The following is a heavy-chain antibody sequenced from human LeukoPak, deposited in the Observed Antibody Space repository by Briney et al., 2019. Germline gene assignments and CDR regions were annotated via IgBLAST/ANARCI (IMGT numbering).Heavy chain of an antibody. CDR1: GYTFTGYY. CDR3: ARSPKYYYDSSGYYLFDY. V-gene: IGHV1-2*06. J-gene: IGHJ4*02. D-gene: IGHD3-22*01. Sequence: ASVKVSCKASGYTFTGYYMHWVRQAPGQGLEWMGRINPNSGGTNYAQKFQGRVTMTRDTSISTAYMELSRLRSDDTAVYYCARSPKYYYDSSGYYLFDYWGQGTLVTVSS. CDR2: INPNSGGT.